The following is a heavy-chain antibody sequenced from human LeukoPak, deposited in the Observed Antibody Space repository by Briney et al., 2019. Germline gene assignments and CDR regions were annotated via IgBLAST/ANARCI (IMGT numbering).Heavy chain of an antibody. CDR2: ISAYNGNT. Sequence: ASVKVSFKASGYTFTSYGISWVRQAPGQGLEWMGWISAYNGNTNYAQKPQGRVTMTTDTSTSTAYMELRSLRSDDTAVYYCARITPYYYDSSGYSYWGQGTLVTVSS. V-gene: IGHV1-18*01. J-gene: IGHJ4*02. CDR3: ARITPYYYDSSGYSY. D-gene: IGHD3-22*01. CDR1: GYTFTSYG.